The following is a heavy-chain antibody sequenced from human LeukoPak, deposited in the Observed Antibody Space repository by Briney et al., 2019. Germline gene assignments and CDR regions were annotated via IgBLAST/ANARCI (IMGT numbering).Heavy chain of an antibody. CDR1: GFTFSNFG. Sequence: GGSLRLSCAASGFTFSNFGMHWVRQAPGKGLEWVAFIRFDGTSKYYADSVKGRFTISRDNSKNTLYLQMNSLRAEDTAVYYCARAIVNIGYGYFDYWGQGTLVTVSS. J-gene: IGHJ4*02. V-gene: IGHV3-30*02. CDR3: ARAIVNIGYGYFDY. D-gene: IGHD5-18*01. CDR2: IRFDGTSK.